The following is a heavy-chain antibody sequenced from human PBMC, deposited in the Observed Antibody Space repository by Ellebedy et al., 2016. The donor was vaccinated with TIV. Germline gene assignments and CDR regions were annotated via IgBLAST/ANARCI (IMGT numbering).Heavy chain of an antibody. D-gene: IGHD5-12*01. CDR1: GFIFRNSW. Sequence: GESLKISXAASGFIFRNSWMSWVRQAPGKGLEWLAKINQGGTGNYYADSVRGRFTISRDNAENSLYLQMDSLRAEDTAIYYCARYNDYDLSHWGQGTLVTVSS. CDR2: INQGGTGN. CDR3: ARYNDYDLSH. J-gene: IGHJ4*02. V-gene: IGHV3-7*01.